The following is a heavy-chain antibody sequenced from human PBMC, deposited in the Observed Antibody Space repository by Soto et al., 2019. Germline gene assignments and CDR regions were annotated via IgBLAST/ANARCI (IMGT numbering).Heavy chain of an antibody. D-gene: IGHD4-17*01. CDR2: IDPSDSYT. J-gene: IGHJ3*02. CDR3: ATQSTTVDAFDI. CDR1: GYSFTSYW. V-gene: IGHV5-10-1*01. Sequence: PGESLKISCKGSGYSFTSYWISWVRQMPGKGLEWMGRIDPSDSYTNYSPSFQGHVTISADKSISTAYLQWSSLKASDAAMYYCATQSTTVDAFDIWGQGTMVTVSS.